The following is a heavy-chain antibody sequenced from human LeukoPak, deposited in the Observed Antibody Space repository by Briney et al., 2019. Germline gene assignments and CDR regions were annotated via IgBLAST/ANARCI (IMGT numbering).Heavy chain of an antibody. J-gene: IGHJ4*02. CDR2: IYYSGST. D-gene: IGHD5-12*01. CDR3: ARVTGYDWESSYDY. V-gene: IGHV4-59*01. Sequence: SGTLSLTCTVSGGSISSYYWSWIRQPPGKGLEWIGYIYYSGSTNYNPSLKSRVTISVDTSKNQFSLKLSSVTAADTAVYYCARVTGYDWESSYDYWGQGTLVTVSS. CDR1: GGSISSYY.